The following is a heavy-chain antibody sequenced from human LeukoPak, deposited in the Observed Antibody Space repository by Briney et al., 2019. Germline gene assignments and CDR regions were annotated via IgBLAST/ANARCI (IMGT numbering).Heavy chain of an antibody. Sequence: SETLSLTCAVSGYSIRSAYYWGWNRQSPGKGLEWIGNIHHTGSTYYSPSLKSRVSMSMDTAKNQFSLNLTSVTAADTAVYYCARRVRAPIGSVGRWFDPWGQGSQVIVSS. CDR3: ARRVRAPIGSVGRWFDP. J-gene: IGHJ5*02. CDR1: GYSIRSAYY. CDR2: IHHTGST. D-gene: IGHD1-26*01. V-gene: IGHV4-38-2*01.